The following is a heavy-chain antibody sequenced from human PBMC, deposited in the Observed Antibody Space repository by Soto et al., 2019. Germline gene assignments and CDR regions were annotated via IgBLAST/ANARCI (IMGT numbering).Heavy chain of an antibody. V-gene: IGHV3-30-3*01. Sequence: QVQLVESGGGVVQPGRSLRLSCAASGFTFSSYAMHWVRQAPGKGLEWVAVISYDGSNKYYADSVKGRFTISRDNSKNTLYPQMNSLRAVDTSVYYCASGGVVTPDSWGQGTLVTVSS. CDR3: ASGGVVTPDS. D-gene: IGHD2-15*01. CDR2: ISYDGSNK. CDR1: GFTFSSYA. J-gene: IGHJ5*01.